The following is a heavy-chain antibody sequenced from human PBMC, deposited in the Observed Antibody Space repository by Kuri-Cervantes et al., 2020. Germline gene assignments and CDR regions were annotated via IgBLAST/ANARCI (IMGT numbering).Heavy chain of an antibody. V-gene: IGHV4-30-4*01. CDR3: ARAPGDYGLEGNNWFDP. Sequence: SETLSLTCTVSGGSISSGDYYWSWIRQPPGKGLEWIGYIYYSGSTYYNPSLKSRVTISVDTSKNQFSLKLSSVTAADTAVYYCARAPGDYGLEGNNWFDPWGQGTLVTVSS. CDR1: GGSISSGDYY. D-gene: IGHD4-17*01. J-gene: IGHJ5*02. CDR2: IYYSGST.